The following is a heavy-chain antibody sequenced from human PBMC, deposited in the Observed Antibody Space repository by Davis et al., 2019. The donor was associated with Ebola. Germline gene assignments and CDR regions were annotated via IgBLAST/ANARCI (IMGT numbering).Heavy chain of an antibody. CDR3: ARDLATAGYNYYYMDV. CDR2: INPISGGT. V-gene: IGHV1-2*02. D-gene: IGHD6-13*01. CDR1: GDTFTGNF. Sequence: ASVKVSCKASGDTFTGNFMHWVRQAPGQGLEWVGRINPISGGTNYAQKFQDRVTMTRDTSIRIVYMELSSLRPDNTAVYYRARDLATAGYNYYYMDVWGKGTTVTVAS. J-gene: IGHJ6*03.